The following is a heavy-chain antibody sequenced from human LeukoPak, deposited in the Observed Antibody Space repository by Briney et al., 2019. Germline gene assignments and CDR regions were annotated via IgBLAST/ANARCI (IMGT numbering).Heavy chain of an antibody. CDR2: IKQDGSEK. J-gene: IGHJ6*03. CDR1: GFTFSSYW. Sequence: GGSLRLSCAASGFTFSSYWMSWVRQAPGKGLEWVANIKQDGSEKYYVDSVKGRFTISRDNAKNSLYLQMNSLRAKDTAVYYCARDPYSGSYGNYYYYFMDVWGKGTTVTISS. CDR3: ARDPYSGSYGNYYYYFMDV. D-gene: IGHD1-26*01. V-gene: IGHV3-7*01.